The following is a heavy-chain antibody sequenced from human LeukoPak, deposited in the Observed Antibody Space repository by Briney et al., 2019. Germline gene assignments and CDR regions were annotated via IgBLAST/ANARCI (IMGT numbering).Heavy chain of an antibody. D-gene: IGHD3-10*01. CDR1: GGSISSGGYY. Sequence: PSETLSLTCTVSGGSISSGGYYWSWIRQHPGKGLEWIGYIYYSGSTYYNPSLKSRVTISVDTSKNQFSLKLSSVTAADTAVYYCARAYYGSGTSKKYAFDIWGQGTMVTVSS. J-gene: IGHJ3*02. V-gene: IGHV4-31*03. CDR2: IYYSGST. CDR3: ARAYYGSGTSKKYAFDI.